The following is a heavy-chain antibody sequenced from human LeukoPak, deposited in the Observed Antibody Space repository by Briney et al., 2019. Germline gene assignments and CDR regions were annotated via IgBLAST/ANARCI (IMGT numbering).Heavy chain of an antibody. V-gene: IGHV1-2*04. CDR2: INPNSGGT. Sequence: ASVKVSCKASGYTFTGYYMHWVRQAPGQGLEWMGWINPNSGGTNYAQKFQGWVTMTRDTSISTAYMELSRLRSDDTAVYYCARDVESSISATFDYWGQGTLVTVSS. J-gene: IGHJ4*02. D-gene: IGHD5-24*01. CDR1: GYTFTGYY. CDR3: ARDVESSISATFDY.